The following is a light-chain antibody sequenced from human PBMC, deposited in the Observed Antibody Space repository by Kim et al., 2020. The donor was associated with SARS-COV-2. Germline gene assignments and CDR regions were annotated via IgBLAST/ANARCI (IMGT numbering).Light chain of an antibody. CDR2: AAS. CDR3: QQYKSYPLT. J-gene: IGKJ4*01. Sequence: DTQMTQSPSSLSASVGDRVTITCRASQDISNELAWFQQKPGEAPKSLIYAASSLRSGVPSKFSGSGFGTDFTLTITSLQPEDFATYYCQQYKSYPLTFGGGTKVDIK. V-gene: IGKV1-16*02. CDR1: QDISNE.